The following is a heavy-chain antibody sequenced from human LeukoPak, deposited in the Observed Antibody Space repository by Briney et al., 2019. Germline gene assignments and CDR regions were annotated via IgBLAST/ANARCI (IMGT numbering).Heavy chain of an antibody. V-gene: IGHV3-30*02. CDR1: GFTFSNYG. D-gene: IGHD2-21*02. CDR3: AKDQSYGDNPDY. J-gene: IGHJ4*02. CDR2: IRYDGSNK. Sequence: GGSLRLSCAASGFTFSNYGMHWVRQAPGKGLEWVAFIRYDGSNKYHADSVKGRFTISRDNSKNTLYLQMSSLRDEDTAVYYCAKDQSYGDNPDYWGQGTLVTVSS.